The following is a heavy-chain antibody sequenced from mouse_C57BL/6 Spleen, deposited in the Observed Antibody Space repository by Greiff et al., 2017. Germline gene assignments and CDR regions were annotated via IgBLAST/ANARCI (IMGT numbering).Heavy chain of an antibody. D-gene: IGHD1-1*01. Sequence: LVESGAELVKPGASVKLSCTASGFNIKDYYMHWVKQRTEQGLEWIGRIDPEDGDTKYAPKFQGKATITADTSSNTAYLQLSSLTSEDTAVYYCARSRGITLYFDYWGQGTTLTVSS. CDR1: GFNIKDYY. V-gene: IGHV14-2*01. CDR3: ARSRGITLYFDY. CDR2: IDPEDGDT. J-gene: IGHJ2*01.